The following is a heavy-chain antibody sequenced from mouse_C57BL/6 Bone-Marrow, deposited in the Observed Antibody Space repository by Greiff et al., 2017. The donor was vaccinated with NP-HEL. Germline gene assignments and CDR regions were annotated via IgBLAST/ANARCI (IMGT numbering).Heavy chain of an antibody. V-gene: IGHV1-64*01. D-gene: IGHD1-1*01. J-gene: IGHJ3*01. CDR3: ARSRGVLLRSPGFAY. CDR2: IHPNSGST. Sequence: VQLQQPGAELVKPGASVKLSCTASGYTFTSYWMHWVKQRPGQGLEWIGTIHPNSGSTNYNEKFKSKATLTVDKSSSTAYMQLSSLTSEDSAVYYCARSRGVLLRSPGFAYWGQGTLVTVSA. CDR1: GYTFTSYW.